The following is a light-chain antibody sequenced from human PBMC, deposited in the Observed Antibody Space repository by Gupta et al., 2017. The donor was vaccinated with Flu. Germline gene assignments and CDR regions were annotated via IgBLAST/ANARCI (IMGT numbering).Light chain of an antibody. CDR2: KAS. CDR3: QQDQNYPLT. CDR1: QSINNW. V-gene: IGKV1-5*03. J-gene: IGKJ4*01. Sequence: QMTQSPSTLSASVGDSVTITCRASQSINNWLAWYQQRPGKAPNLLIYKASNLERGVPSRFSGSESGTQFTLTISSLQPEDFATYYCQQDQNYPLTFGGGTKVEIK.